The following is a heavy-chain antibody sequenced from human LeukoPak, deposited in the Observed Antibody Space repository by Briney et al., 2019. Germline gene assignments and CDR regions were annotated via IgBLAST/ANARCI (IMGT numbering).Heavy chain of an antibody. CDR2: IYYSGST. CDR1: GGSISNYY. V-gene: IGHV4-59*08. CDR3: ARAATLKHGGVDY. D-gene: IGHD1-26*01. J-gene: IGHJ4*02. Sequence: SETLSLTCTVSGGSISNYYWSWIRQPPGKGLEWIGYIYYSGSTNYNPSLKSRVTMSVDTSKNQFSLKLSSVTAADTAVYYCARAATLKHGGVDYWGQGTLVTVSS.